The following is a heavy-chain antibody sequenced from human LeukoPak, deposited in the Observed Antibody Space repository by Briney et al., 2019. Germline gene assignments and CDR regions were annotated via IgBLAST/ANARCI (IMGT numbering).Heavy chain of an antibody. CDR2: RWYDGSNK. J-gene: IGHJ4*02. D-gene: IGHD6-19*01. CDR3: ARDPGIAVAGTPEAPDY. V-gene: IGHV3-33*01. CDR1: GFTFSSYG. Sequence: GRSLRLSCAASGFTFSSYGMHWVRQAPGKGLEWVAVRWYDGSNKYYADSVKGRFTISRDNSKNTLYLQMNSLRAEDTAVYYCARDPGIAVAGTPEAPDYWGQGTLVTVSS.